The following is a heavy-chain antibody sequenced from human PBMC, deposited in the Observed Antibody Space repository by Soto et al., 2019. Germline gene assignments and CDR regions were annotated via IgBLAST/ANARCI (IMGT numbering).Heavy chain of an antibody. D-gene: IGHD5-18*01. Sequence: SETLSLTCTVSGGSISTQNYYWSWIRQSPGKGLEWIGYIHFRGNTYYNPSLKSRVTISIDTSRNQFSLKVNSVTAADTALYFCAKDLYDGYDLGIDTWGKGTLVTVSS. J-gene: IGHJ5*02. CDR3: AKDLYDGYDLGIDT. V-gene: IGHV4-30-4*01. CDR2: IHFRGNT. CDR1: GGSISTQNYY.